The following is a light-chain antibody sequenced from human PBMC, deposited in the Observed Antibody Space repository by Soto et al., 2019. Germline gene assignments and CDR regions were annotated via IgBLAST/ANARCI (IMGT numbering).Light chain of an antibody. Sequence: EIVLTQSPGTLSLSPGERATLSCRASQTISNNYLAWYQQKPGQAPRLLIYGSSSRATGIPDRFSGSGSGTDFTLTISRLEPEDFAVYYCQPSDSSRTFGQGTEVEIK. CDR2: GSS. J-gene: IGKJ1*01. CDR3: QPSDSSRT. CDR1: QTISNNY. V-gene: IGKV3-20*01.